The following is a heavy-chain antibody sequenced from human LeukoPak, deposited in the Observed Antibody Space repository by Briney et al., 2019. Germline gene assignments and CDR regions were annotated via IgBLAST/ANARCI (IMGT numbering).Heavy chain of an antibody. V-gene: IGHV3-33*01. CDR3: ARGTDWSPLDFDF. D-gene: IGHD3-9*01. J-gene: IGHJ4*02. Sequence: GGSLRLSCTASGFTFSDYGMHWVRQPPGKGLEWVAFIWSDGSNKYYADSVKGRFTISRDNAKNSVYLQMNSLTVADTAVYFCARGTDWSPLDFDFWGRGTQVTVSS. CDR2: IWSDGSNK. CDR1: GFTFSDYG.